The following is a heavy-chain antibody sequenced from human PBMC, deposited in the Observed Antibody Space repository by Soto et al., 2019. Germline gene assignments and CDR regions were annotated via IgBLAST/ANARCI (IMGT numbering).Heavy chain of an antibody. CDR1: GFTFSSYG. CDR3: AKDRFVLMVYAIHGFDY. CDR2: ISYDGSNK. Sequence: PGWSLRLSCAASGFTFSSYGMHWVRQAPGKGLEWVAVISYDGSNKYYADSVKGRFTISRDNSKNTLYLQMNSLRAEDTAVYYCAKDRFVLMVYAIHGFDYWGQGTMVTVYS. J-gene: IGHJ4*02. D-gene: IGHD2-8*01. V-gene: IGHV3-30*18.